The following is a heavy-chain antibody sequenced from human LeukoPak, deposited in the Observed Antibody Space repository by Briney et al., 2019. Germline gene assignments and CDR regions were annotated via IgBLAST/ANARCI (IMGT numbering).Heavy chain of an antibody. CDR1: GFTFSSYW. Sequence: GGSLRLSFAASGFTFSSYWMSWVRQAPGKGLEWVANIKQDGSEKYYVDSVKRRFTISRDKAKNSLYLQMNSLRAEDTAVYYCARERSGWLLWGEGTLVSVS. V-gene: IGHV3-7*01. CDR2: IKQDGSEK. J-gene: IGHJ4*02. CDR3: ARERSGWLL. D-gene: IGHD6-19*01.